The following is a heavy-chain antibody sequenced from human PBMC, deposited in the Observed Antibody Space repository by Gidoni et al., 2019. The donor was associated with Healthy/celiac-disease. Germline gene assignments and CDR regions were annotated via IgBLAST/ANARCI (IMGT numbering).Heavy chain of an antibody. V-gene: IGHV3-23*01. CDR1: GFTFSSYA. Sequence: EVQLLESGGGLVQPGGSLRLSCAPSGFTFSSYAMTWVRQAPGKGLDWVSTISGSGGTSYYADSVKGRFTISRDNSKNTLYLQMNSLRAEDTAVYYCARHYDSSYFDYWGQGILVTVSS. CDR3: ARHYDSSYFDY. D-gene: IGHD3-22*01. CDR2: ISGSGGTS. J-gene: IGHJ4*02.